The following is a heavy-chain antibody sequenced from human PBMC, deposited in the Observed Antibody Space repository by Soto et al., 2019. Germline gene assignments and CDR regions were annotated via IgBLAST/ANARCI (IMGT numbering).Heavy chain of an antibody. J-gene: IGHJ5*02. Sequence: ASVKVSCKVSGYTLTELSMHWVRQAPGQGLEWMGWINPNSGGTNYAQKFQGWVTMTRDTSISTAYMELSRLRSDDTAVYYCARGPLSSIAARRNWFDPWGQGTLVTVSS. D-gene: IGHD6-6*01. CDR2: INPNSGGT. CDR3: ARGPLSSIAARRNWFDP. V-gene: IGHV1-2*04. CDR1: GYTLTELS.